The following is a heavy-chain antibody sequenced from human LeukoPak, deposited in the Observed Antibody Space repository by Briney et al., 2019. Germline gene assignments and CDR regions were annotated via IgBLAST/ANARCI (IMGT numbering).Heavy chain of an antibody. D-gene: IGHD6-19*01. CDR3: ARDMSGGWYYFDY. J-gene: IGHJ4*02. CDR2: IYSGGST. CDR1: GFTVSSNY. Sequence: PGGSLRLSCSASGFTVSSNYMSWVRQAPGKGPEWVSVIYSGGSTYYADSVKGRFTISRDNSKNTLYLQMNSLRAEDTAVYYCARDMSGGWYYFDYWGQGTLVTVSS. V-gene: IGHV3-53*01.